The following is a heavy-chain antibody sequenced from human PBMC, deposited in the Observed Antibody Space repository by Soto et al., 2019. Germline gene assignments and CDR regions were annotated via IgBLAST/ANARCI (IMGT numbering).Heavy chain of an antibody. Sequence: ASVKVSCKASGGTFSSYAISWVRQAPGQGLEWMGGIIPIFGTANYAQKFQGRVTITADESTSTAYMELSSLRSEDTAVYYCARHKRGETRITMIVVVTQAYYYYGMDVWGQGTTVTVSS. CDR2: IIPIFGTA. D-gene: IGHD3-22*01. V-gene: IGHV1-69*13. CDR1: GGTFSSYA. CDR3: ARHKRGETRITMIVVVTQAYYYYGMDV. J-gene: IGHJ6*02.